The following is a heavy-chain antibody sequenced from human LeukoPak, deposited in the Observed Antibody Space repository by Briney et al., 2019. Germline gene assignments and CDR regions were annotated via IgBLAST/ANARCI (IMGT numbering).Heavy chain of an antibody. Sequence: SVKVSCKASGATFISYAMSWVRQAPGQGLEWMGGIIPIFGTANYAQKFQGRVTITADESTSTAYMELSSLRSEDTAVYYCASVHWNVYYCYYYMDVWGKGTTVTISS. CDR2: IIPIFGTA. CDR3: ASVHWNVYYCYYYMDV. J-gene: IGHJ6*03. CDR1: GATFISYA. V-gene: IGHV1-69*13. D-gene: IGHD1-1*01.